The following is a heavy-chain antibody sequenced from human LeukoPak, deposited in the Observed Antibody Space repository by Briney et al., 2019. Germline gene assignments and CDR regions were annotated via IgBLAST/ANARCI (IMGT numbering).Heavy chain of an antibody. CDR3: ARVIYYYDSSGYYYAFDY. CDR1: GGSISSSSYY. V-gene: IGHV4-39*01. CDR2: IYYSGST. J-gene: IGHJ4*02. Sequence: SETLSLTCTVSGGSISSSSYYWGWIRQPPGKGPEWIGSIYYSGSTYYNPSLKSRVTISVDTSKNQFSLKLSSVTAADTAVYYCARVIYYYDSSGYYYAFDYWGQGTLVTVSS. D-gene: IGHD3-22*01.